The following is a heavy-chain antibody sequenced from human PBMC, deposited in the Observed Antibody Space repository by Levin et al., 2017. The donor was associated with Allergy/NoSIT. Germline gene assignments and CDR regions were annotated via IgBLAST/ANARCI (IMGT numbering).Heavy chain of an antibody. D-gene: IGHD3-10*01. V-gene: IGHV4-4*02. Sequence: SETLSLTCAVSGGSISSSNWWSWVRQPPGKGLEWIGEIYHSGSTNYNPSLKSRVTISVDKSKNQFSLKLSSVTAADTAVYYCARLWVVYGSGSYYEGDYWGQGTLVTVSS. CDR2: IYHSGST. CDR3: ARLWVVYGSGSYYEGDY. CDR1: GGSISSSNW. J-gene: IGHJ4*02.